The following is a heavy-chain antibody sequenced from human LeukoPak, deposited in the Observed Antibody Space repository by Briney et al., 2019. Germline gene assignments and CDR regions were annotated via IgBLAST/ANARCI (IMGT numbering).Heavy chain of an antibody. V-gene: IGHV3-74*01. Sequence: GGSLRLSCTASGFAFSSYWMHWVRHAPGKGLVWVSRVNGDGSETTYADSVKGRFTISRDNAKNTVYLQMNSLRAEDTAVYYCASLTYPWGQGTLVIVSS. CDR2: VNGDGSET. J-gene: IGHJ5*02. CDR3: ASLTYP. CDR1: GFAFSSYW.